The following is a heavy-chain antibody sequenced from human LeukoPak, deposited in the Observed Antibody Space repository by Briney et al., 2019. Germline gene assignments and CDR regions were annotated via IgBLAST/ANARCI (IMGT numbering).Heavy chain of an antibody. J-gene: IGHJ4*02. CDR1: GFTFSNAW. CDR3: AKLKTSGSSPRYDSSGRYFDY. Sequence: PGGSLRLSCAASGFTFSNAWMSWVRQAPGKGLEWVGRIKSKTDGGTTDYAAPVKGRFTISRDDSKNTLYLQMNSLRAEDTAVYYCAKLKTSGSSPRYDSSGRYFDYWGQGTLVTVSS. CDR2: IKSKTDGGTT. V-gene: IGHV3-15*01. D-gene: IGHD3-22*01.